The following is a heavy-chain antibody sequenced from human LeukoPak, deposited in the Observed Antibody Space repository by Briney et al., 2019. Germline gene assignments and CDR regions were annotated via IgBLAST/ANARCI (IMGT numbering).Heavy chain of an antibody. D-gene: IGHD7-27*01. Sequence: SQTLSLTCAISGDSVSSNSAAWHWIRQSPSRGLEWLGRTYYRSKWYNDYAVSVKSRITTNPDTSKNQFSLQLNSVTPEDTAVYYCARVLTGDEASWFDPWGQGTLVTVSS. CDR3: ARVLTGDEASWFDP. J-gene: IGHJ5*02. CDR1: GDSVSSNSAA. CDR2: TYYRSKWYN. V-gene: IGHV6-1*01.